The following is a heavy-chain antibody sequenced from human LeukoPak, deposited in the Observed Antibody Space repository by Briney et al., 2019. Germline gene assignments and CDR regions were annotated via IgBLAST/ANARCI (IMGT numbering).Heavy chain of an antibody. V-gene: IGHV3-23*01. Sequence: GGSLRLSCAVSGFAFGSEAMSWVRQSPARGLEWGASISPGGGTTYYADYVKGRFTISRDHSKNSLLVQMNSLRAEDTAVYFCAKSRSGSANWALQMFDNWGQGTLVTVSS. CDR2: ISPGGGTT. CDR3: AKSRSGSANWALQMFDN. D-gene: IGHD1-1*01. J-gene: IGHJ5*02. CDR1: GFAFGSEA.